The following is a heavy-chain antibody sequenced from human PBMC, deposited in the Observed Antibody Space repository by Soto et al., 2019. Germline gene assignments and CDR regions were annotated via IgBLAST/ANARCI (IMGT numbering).Heavy chain of an antibody. CDR3: AVASITIFGVVTRFDP. Sequence: SETLSLTCTVSGGSISSYYWSWIRQPPGKGLEWIGYIYYSGSTNYNPSLKSRVTISVDTSKNQFSLKLSSVTAADTAVYYCAVASITIFGVVTRFDPWGQGTLVTVSS. CDR2: IYYSGST. V-gene: IGHV4-59*01. D-gene: IGHD3-3*01. J-gene: IGHJ5*02. CDR1: GGSISSYY.